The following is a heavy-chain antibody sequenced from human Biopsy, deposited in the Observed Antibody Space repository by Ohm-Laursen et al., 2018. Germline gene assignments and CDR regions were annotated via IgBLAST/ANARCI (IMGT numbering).Heavy chain of an antibody. CDR3: ARGFGDHLSATDYGMDV. V-gene: IGHV3-74*01. J-gene: IGHJ6*02. Sequence: SLRLSCAASGFTFSNYWMHWVRQAPGKGLVWVSHIYNLGTSTNYADSVRGRFTISRDNAKNTLFLQMNSLRVKDTAVYFCARGFGDHLSATDYGMDVWGQGTTVTVSS. D-gene: IGHD4-17*01. CDR1: GFTFSNYW. CDR2: IYNLGTST.